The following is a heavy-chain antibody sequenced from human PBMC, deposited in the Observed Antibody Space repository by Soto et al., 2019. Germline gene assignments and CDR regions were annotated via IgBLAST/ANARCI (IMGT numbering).Heavy chain of an antibody. V-gene: IGHV4-31*03. Sequence: SETLSLTCTVSGGSISSGGYYWSWIRQHPGKGLGWIGYIYYSGSTYYNPSLKGRVTISVDTSKNQFSLKLSSVTAADTAVYYCARSRYCSGGSCAQNFDYWGQGTLVTVSS. J-gene: IGHJ4*02. CDR2: IYYSGST. CDR1: GGSISSGGYY. CDR3: ARSRYCSGGSCAQNFDY. D-gene: IGHD2-15*01.